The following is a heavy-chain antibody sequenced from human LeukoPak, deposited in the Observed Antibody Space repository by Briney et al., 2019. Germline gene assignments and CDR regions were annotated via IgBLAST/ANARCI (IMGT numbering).Heavy chain of an antibody. CDR1: GFTPSNYA. Sequence: GSLRLSCAASGFTPSNYAMSWVRQAPGKGLEWVSLIYSGGTTYYADSVKGRFTISRDNSKNTLYLQMNSLRAEDTAVYYCARSSERKYYFDYWGQGTLVTVSS. J-gene: IGHJ4*02. CDR2: IYSGGTT. V-gene: IGHV3-53*01. CDR3: ARSSERKYYFDY. D-gene: IGHD3-22*01.